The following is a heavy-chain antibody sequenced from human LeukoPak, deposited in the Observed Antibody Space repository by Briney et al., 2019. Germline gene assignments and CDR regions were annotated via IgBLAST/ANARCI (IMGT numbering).Heavy chain of an antibody. D-gene: IGHD2-15*01. CDR3: ARVREYCSGGSCYSYFDY. CDR1: GGTFSSYA. V-gene: IGHV1-69*13. J-gene: IGHJ4*02. CDR2: IIPIFGTA. Sequence: GASVKVSCKASGGTFSSYAISWVRQAPGQGLEWMGGIIPIFGTANYAQKFQGRVTITADESTSTAYMELSSLRSEDTAVYYCARVREYCSGGSCYSYFDYWGQGTLVTVSS.